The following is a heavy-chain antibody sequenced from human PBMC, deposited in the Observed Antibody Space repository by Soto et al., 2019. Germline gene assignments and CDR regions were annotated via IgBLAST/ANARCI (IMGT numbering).Heavy chain of an antibody. CDR3: ARGRGAAGTDSVQYVGMDV. V-gene: IGHV3-21*04. D-gene: IGHD6-13*01. CDR1: GFTFSSYS. CDR2: ISSSSSYI. Sequence: EVQLVESGGGLVKPGGSLRLSCAASGFTFSSYSMNWVRQAPGKGLEWVSSISSSSSYIYYADSVKGRFTISRDNAKNSLYLQMNSLRAEDTAVYYCARGRGAAGTDSVQYVGMDVWGQGTTVTVSS. J-gene: IGHJ6*02.